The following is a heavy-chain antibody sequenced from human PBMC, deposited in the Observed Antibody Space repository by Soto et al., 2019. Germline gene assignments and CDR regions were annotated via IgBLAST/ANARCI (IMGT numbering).Heavy chain of an antibody. V-gene: IGHV3-13*04. D-gene: IGHD2-8*01. Sequence: EVQLVESGGGLVQPGGSLRLSCAASGFTFSSYDMHWVRQATGKGLEWVSAIGTAADTYYPGSVKGRFTISRENAKNSLYLQMTSLRAGDTAEYYCERANKWCDAFYIWGQGTMVTVCS. CDR3: ERANKWCDAFYI. J-gene: IGHJ3*02. CDR2: IGTAADT. CDR1: GFTFSSYD.